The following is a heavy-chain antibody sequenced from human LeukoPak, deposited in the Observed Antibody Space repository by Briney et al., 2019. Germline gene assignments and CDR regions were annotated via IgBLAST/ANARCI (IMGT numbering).Heavy chain of an antibody. D-gene: IGHD1-26*01. Sequence: ASVKVSCKVSGYTLTELSMHWVRQAPGKGLEWMGGFDPEDGETIYAQKFQGRVTMTEDTSTDTAYMELSSLRSEATAVYYRATGQSGSYYVAWAYWGQGTLVTVSS. J-gene: IGHJ4*02. V-gene: IGHV1-24*01. CDR1: GYTLTELS. CDR2: FDPEDGET. CDR3: ATGQSGSYYVAWAY.